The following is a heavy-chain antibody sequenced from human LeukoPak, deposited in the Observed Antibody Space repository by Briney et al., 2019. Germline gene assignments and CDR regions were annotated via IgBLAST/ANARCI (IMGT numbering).Heavy chain of an antibody. CDR2: ISGSGGST. D-gene: IGHD3-10*01. CDR3: AKDWGYGSGTYYPH. J-gene: IGHJ4*02. V-gene: IGHV3-23*01. Sequence: GGSLRLSCAASGFTFSSHAMGWVRQAPGEGLEWVSAISGSGGSTYYADSVKGRFTISRDNSKNMLYLQMNSLRAEDTAVYYCAKDWGYGSGTYYPHWGQGTLVTVSS. CDR1: GFTFSSHA.